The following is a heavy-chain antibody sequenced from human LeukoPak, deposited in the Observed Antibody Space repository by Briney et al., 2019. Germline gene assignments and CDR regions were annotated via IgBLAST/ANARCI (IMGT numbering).Heavy chain of an antibody. J-gene: IGHJ4*02. Sequence: GGSLRLSCAASGFTFSSYAMSWVRQAPGKGLEWVSAISGSGGSTYYADSVKGRFTISRDNSKNTLYLQMNSLRAEDTAVYYCAKGDFYDSSGYPYFDYWGQGTLVSVSS. D-gene: IGHD3-22*01. CDR1: GFTFSSYA. CDR2: ISGSGGST. CDR3: AKGDFYDSSGYPYFDY. V-gene: IGHV3-23*01.